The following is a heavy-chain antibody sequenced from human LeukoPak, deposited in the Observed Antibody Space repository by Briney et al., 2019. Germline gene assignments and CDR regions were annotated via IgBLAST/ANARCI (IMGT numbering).Heavy chain of an antibody. J-gene: IGHJ4*02. D-gene: IGHD4-17*01. CDR2: IRYDGSNK. V-gene: IGHV3-30*02. Sequence: GGSLRLSCAAPGFTFSSYGMHWVRQAPGKGLEWVAFIRYDGSNKYYADSVKGRFTISRDDSKNTLYLQMNSLRAEDTAVYYCAKESAHYGGGYFDYWGQGTLVTVSS. CDR3: AKESAHYGGGYFDY. CDR1: GFTFSSYG.